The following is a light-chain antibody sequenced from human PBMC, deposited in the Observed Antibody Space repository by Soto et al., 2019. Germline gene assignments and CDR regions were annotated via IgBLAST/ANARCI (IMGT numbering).Light chain of an antibody. CDR1: SSDVGGYNY. Sequence: QSALTQPASVSGSPGQSITISYTGTSSDVGGYNYVSWYQHHPGKAPKLIIYDVSNRPSGVSIRFSGSKSDNTASLTISGLQPEDEADYHCSSYTTSNTRQIVFGTGTKVT. CDR2: DVS. J-gene: IGLJ1*01. V-gene: IGLV2-14*03. CDR3: SSYTTSNTRQIV.